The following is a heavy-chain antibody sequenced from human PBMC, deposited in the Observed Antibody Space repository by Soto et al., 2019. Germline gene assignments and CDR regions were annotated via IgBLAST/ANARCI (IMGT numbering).Heavy chain of an antibody. CDR1: GFIFSAYG. V-gene: IGHV3-30*02. CDR2: INYDGSSK. CDR3: ARCKQKVIHCAMDV. Sequence: QVHLVESGGGAVRAGGSLRVSCATSGFIFSAYGMHGVGQAPGRGLEWVAFINYDGSSKFYGDSVKGRFTVSRDNSKNTVFLQLNSLRGEDTATYYCARCKQKVIHCAMDVWGQGATVTVTS. J-gene: IGHJ6*02. D-gene: IGHD2-21*01.